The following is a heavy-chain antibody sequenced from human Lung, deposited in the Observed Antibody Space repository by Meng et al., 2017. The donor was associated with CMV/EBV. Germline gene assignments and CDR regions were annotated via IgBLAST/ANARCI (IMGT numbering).Heavy chain of an antibody. Sequence: SVXVSXXASGGTFSKDVISWVRQAPGQGLEWMGWIILIPGRPKHAQKFQDRVTITADRSTSTAFMELTSLASEDTAVYYCARSRGLSSTPSRPPTYGMDVWGQGNXVTGSS. CDR1: GGTFSKDV. CDR2: IILIPGRP. J-gene: IGHJ6*01. D-gene: IGHD2-2*01. CDR3: ARSRGLSSTPSRPPTYGMDV. V-gene: IGHV1-69*10.